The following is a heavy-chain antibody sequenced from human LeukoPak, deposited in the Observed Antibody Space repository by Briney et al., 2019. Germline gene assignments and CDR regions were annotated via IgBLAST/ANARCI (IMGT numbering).Heavy chain of an antibody. V-gene: IGHV1-8*02. J-gene: IGHJ6*03. CDR1: GYTFTIYD. CDR3: ARTVERLQYYYYYYYMDV. Sequence: GASVKVSCKASGYTFTIYDINWVRQATGQGLEWMGWMNPNSGNTGYAQKFQGRVTMIRNTSIGTAYMELSSLRSEDTAVYYCARTVERLQYYYYYYYMDVWGKGTTVTISS. D-gene: IGHD5-24*01. CDR2: MNPNSGNT.